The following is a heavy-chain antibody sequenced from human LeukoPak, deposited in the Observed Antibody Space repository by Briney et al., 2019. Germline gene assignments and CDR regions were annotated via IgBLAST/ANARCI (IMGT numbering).Heavy chain of an antibody. J-gene: IGHJ4*02. V-gene: IGHV4-34*01. Sequence: PSETPSLTCAVYGGSFSGYYWSWIRQPPGKGLEWIGEINHSGSTNYNPSLKSRVTISVDTSKNQFSLKLSSVTAADTAVYYCARGSTIFDYWGQGTLVTVSS. D-gene: IGHD5/OR15-5a*01. CDR2: INHSGST. CDR3: ARGSTIFDY. CDR1: GGSFSGYY.